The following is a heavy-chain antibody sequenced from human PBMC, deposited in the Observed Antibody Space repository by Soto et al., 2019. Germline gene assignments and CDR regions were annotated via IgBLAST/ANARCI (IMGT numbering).Heavy chain of an antibody. CDR1: GYSFTTYW. Sequence: GESLKISCKASGYSFTTYWIGWVRQMPGRGLEWMGIIYPGDSDTRYSPSFQGQVTISADKSISTTYLQWSSLKAPDTAMYYCARHGSSSTSNYYYYGMDVWGQGTTVTVSS. CDR3: ARHGSSSTSNYYYYGMDV. CDR2: IYPGDSDT. V-gene: IGHV5-51*01. J-gene: IGHJ6*02. D-gene: IGHD3-10*01.